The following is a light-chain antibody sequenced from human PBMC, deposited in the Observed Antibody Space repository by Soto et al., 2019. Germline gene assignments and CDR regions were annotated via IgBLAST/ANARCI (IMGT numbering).Light chain of an antibody. CDR2: DAS. CDR1: HNIARW. V-gene: IGKV1-5*01. J-gene: IGKJ1*01. CDR3: QHLDSNWP. Sequence: DIQMTQSPSTLSASVGDRVSITCRASHNIARWLAWYQQKPRKAPRLLIYDASTLETGVPSRFSGCGSGTEFTLPISSLRPDDFATYFCQHLDSNWPFGQGTKVEI.